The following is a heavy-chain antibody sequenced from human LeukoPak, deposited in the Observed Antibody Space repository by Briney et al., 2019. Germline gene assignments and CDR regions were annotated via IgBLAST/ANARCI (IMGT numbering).Heavy chain of an antibody. V-gene: IGHV3-30*04. CDR3: ARDPSGSYSYYFDY. J-gene: IGHJ4*02. CDR1: GFTFSSYA. CDR2: ISYDGSNK. D-gene: IGHD1-26*01. Sequence: GGSLRLSCAASGFTFSSYAMHWVRQAPGKGLEWVAVISYDGSNKYYADSVKGRLTISRDNSKNTLYLQMNSLRAEDTAVYYCARDPSGSYSYYFDYWGQGTLVTVAS.